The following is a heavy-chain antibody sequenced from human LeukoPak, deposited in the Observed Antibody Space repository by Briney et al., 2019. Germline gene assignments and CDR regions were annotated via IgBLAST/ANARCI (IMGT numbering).Heavy chain of an antibody. Sequence: ASVKVSCKASGYTFTSYDINWVRQATGQGLEWMGWMNPNSGNTGYAQKFQGRVTITRNTSISTAYMELSSLRSEDTAVYYCARGVNTYLWFGGDYMDVWGKGSTVTVSS. CDR2: MNPNSGNT. J-gene: IGHJ6*03. V-gene: IGHV1-8*03. CDR1: GYTFTSYD. D-gene: IGHD3-16*01. CDR3: ARGVNTYLWFGGDYMDV.